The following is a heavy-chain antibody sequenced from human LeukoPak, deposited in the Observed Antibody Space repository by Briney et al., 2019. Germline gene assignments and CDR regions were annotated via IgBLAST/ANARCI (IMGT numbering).Heavy chain of an antibody. J-gene: IGHJ3*02. CDR2: IIPIFGTA. CDR3: AGVFGSPLAYAFDI. Sequence: VASVKVSCKASGGTFSSYAISWVRQAPGQGLEWMGRIIPIFGTANYAQKSQGRVTITTDESTSTAYMELSSLRSEGTAVYYCAGVFGSPLAYAFDIWGQGTMVTVSS. CDR1: GGTFSSYA. V-gene: IGHV1-69*05. D-gene: IGHD3-10*01.